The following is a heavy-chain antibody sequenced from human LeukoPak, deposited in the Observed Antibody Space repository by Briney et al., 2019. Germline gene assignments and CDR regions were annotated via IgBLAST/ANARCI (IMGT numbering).Heavy chain of an antibody. D-gene: IGHD5-24*01. CDR2: ISYDGSNK. CDR1: GLTFSSYA. V-gene: IGHV3-30-3*01. CDR3: AREDGYNCFDY. J-gene: IGHJ4*02. Sequence: GGSLRLSCAASGLTFSSYAMHWVRQAPGKGLEWVAVISYDGSNKYYADSVKGRFTISRDNSKNTLYLQMNSLRAEDTAVYYCAREDGYNCFDYWGQGTLVTVSS.